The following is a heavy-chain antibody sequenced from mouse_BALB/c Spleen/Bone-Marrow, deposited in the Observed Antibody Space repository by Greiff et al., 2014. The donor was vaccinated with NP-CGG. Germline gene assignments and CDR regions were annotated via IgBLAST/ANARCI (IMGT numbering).Heavy chain of an antibody. CDR1: GFDFSRYW. CDR2: INPGSSTI. D-gene: IGHD4-1*01. Sequence: EVQLQQSGGGLVQPGGSLNLSCAASGFDFSRYWMSWARQAPGKGQEWIGEINPGSSTINYTPSLKDKFIISRDNAKNTLYLQMRKVRPEDTALYYCARQTGTGAMDYWGQGTSVTVSS. V-gene: IGHV4-2*02. CDR3: ARQTGTGAMDY. J-gene: IGHJ4*01.